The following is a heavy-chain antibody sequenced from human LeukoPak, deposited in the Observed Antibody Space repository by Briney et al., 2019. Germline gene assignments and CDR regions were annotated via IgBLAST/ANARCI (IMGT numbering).Heavy chain of an antibody. CDR2: ISYDGSNK. CDR3: ARDNWGFDY. V-gene: IGHV3-30-3*01. J-gene: IGHJ4*02. Sequence: GGSLRLSCEASGLTFNNYVMTWVRQAPHKGLEWVAVISYDGSNKYYADSVKGRFTISRDNSENKLYLQMDSLRTEDTAVYYCARDNWGFDYWGQGILVTVSS. CDR1: GLTFNNYV. D-gene: IGHD7-27*01.